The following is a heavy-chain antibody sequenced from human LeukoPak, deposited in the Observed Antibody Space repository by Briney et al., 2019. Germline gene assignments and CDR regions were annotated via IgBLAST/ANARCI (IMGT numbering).Heavy chain of an antibody. Sequence: GGSLRLSCAASGFTFSSCAMSWVRQAPGKGLEWVSAISGSGGSTYYADSVKGRFTISRDNSKNTLYLQMNSLRAEDTAVYYCAKWDDYDFWSGLDYWGQGTLVTVSS. CDR2: ISGSGGST. V-gene: IGHV3-23*01. J-gene: IGHJ4*02. CDR1: GFTFSSCA. D-gene: IGHD3-3*01. CDR3: AKWDDYDFWSGLDY.